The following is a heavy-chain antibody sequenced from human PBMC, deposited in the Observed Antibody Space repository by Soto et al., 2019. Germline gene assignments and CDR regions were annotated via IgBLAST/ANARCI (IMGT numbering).Heavy chain of an antibody. CDR2: ISSSSSYI. Sequence: EVQLVESGGGLVKPGGSLRLSCAASGFTFSSYSMNWVRQAPGKGLEWVSSISSSSSYIYYADSVKGRFTISRDNAKNSLYLQMTSLRAEDTAVYYCARVRDVDTAMVYYYYYYGMDVWGQGTTVTVSS. CDR1: GFTFSSYS. D-gene: IGHD5-18*01. CDR3: ARVRDVDTAMVYYYYYYGMDV. V-gene: IGHV3-21*01. J-gene: IGHJ6*02.